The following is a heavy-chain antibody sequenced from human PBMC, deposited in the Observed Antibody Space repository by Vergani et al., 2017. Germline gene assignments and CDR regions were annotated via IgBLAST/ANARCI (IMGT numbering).Heavy chain of an antibody. Sequence: QLQLQESGSGLVKPSQTLSLTCAVSGGSISSGGYSWSWIRQPPGKGLEWIGYIYHSGSTYYNPSLKSLVTISVDTSKNQFSLKLSSVTAADTAVYYCARGSLGYCSSTSCSDYYYYMDVWGKGTTVTVSS. J-gene: IGHJ6*03. V-gene: IGHV4-30-2*05. CDR3: ARGSLGYCSSTSCSDYYYYMDV. CDR2: IYHSGST. D-gene: IGHD2-2*01. CDR1: GGSISSGGYS.